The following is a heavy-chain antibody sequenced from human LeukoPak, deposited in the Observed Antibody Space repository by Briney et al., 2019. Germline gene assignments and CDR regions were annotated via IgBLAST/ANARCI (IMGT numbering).Heavy chain of an antibody. Sequence: SETLSLTCTVSGGSISSYYWSWIRQPAGKGLEWIGRIYTSGGTDYNPSLKRRVTMSVDTSKNQFSLKLSSVTAADTAVYYCARDSGTTGEVKFDPWGQGTLVTVSS. CDR1: GGSISSYY. CDR3: ARDSGTTGEVKFDP. CDR2: IYTSGGT. J-gene: IGHJ5*02. V-gene: IGHV4-4*07. D-gene: IGHD3-10*01.